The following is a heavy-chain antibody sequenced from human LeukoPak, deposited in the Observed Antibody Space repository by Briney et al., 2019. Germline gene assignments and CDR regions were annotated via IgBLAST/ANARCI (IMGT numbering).Heavy chain of an antibody. D-gene: IGHD6-13*01. CDR2: IYYSGST. Sequence: SQTLSLTCNVSGGSISSGDYYWSWIRQPPGKGLEWIGYIYYSGSTYYNPSLKSRVTISVDTSKNQFSLKLSSVTAADTAVYYCARSQAAAGTDAGYWGQGTLVTVSS. J-gene: IGHJ4*02. CDR3: ARSQAAAGTDAGY. CDR1: GGSISSGDYY. V-gene: IGHV4-30-4*08.